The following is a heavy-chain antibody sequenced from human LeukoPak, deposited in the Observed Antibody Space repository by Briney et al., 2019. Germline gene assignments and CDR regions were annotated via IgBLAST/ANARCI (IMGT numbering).Heavy chain of an antibody. V-gene: IGHV3-48*03. CDR2: ISSSGSII. D-gene: IGHD3-9*01. CDR1: GFTFGMYE. Sequence: SLTLSCAASGFTFGMYETKWVRHPQGEWLGWVSYISSSGSIIYYADSVKGRFTISRDNAKNSLYLQMNSLRAEDTAVYYCARDLSPQLYDIEDDDAFNIWGQGTMVTVSS. CDR3: ARDLSPQLYDIEDDDAFNI. J-gene: IGHJ3*02.